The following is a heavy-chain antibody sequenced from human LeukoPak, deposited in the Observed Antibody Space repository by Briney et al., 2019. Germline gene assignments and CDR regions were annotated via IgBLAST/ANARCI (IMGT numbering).Heavy chain of an antibody. V-gene: IGHV3-53*01. Sequence: QPGGSLRLSCAASEFTFSSYAMSWVRQAPGKGLEWVSLIYSGGFTYYADSVKGRFTISRDNSKNTLSLQMNSLRAEDTAVYFCARYLNDAFDIWGQGTMVTVSS. J-gene: IGHJ3*02. CDR1: EFTFSSYA. CDR3: ARYLNDAFDI. CDR2: IYSGGFT.